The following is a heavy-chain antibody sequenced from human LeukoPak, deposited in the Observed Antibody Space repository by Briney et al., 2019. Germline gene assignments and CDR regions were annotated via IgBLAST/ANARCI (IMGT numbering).Heavy chain of an antibody. CDR3: ATGYDSSGYALDY. D-gene: IGHD3-22*01. J-gene: IGHJ4*02. CDR1: GGSISSGGYS. V-gene: IGHV4-30-2*01. CDR2: IYHSGST. Sequence: PSETLSLTCAVSGGSISSGGYSWSWIRQPPGKGLEWIGYIYHSGSTYYNPSLKSRVTISVDRSKNQFSLKLSSVTAADTAVYYCATGYDSSGYALDYWGQGTLVTVSS.